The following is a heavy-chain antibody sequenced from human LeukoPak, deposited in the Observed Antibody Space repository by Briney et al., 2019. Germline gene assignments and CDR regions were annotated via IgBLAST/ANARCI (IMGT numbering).Heavy chain of an antibody. CDR1: GFTFSNYA. V-gene: IGHV3-23*01. D-gene: IGHD6-6*01. Sequence: GGSLRLSCAASGFTFSNYAMSWVRQAPGKGLEWVSAISGGGGPTYYADSVKGRFTISRDNSKNTLYLQMNSLRAEDTAVYYCAKVDSSLGYMDVWGKGTTVTVSS. CDR3: AKVDSSLGYMDV. CDR2: ISGGGGPT. J-gene: IGHJ6*03.